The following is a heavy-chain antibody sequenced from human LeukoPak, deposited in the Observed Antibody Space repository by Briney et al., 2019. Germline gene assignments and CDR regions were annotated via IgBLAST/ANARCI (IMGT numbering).Heavy chain of an antibody. CDR2: IYYSGST. D-gene: IGHD2-15*01. V-gene: IGHV4-59*01. Sequence: SETLSLTCAVYGGSFSSYYWSWIRQPPGKGLEWIGYIYYSGSTNYNPSLKSRVTISVDTSQNQFSLRLSSVTAADTAVYYCARVGGGNFYYYGMDVWGQGTTVTVSS. CDR3: ARVGGGNFYYYGMDV. CDR1: GGSFSSYY. J-gene: IGHJ6*02.